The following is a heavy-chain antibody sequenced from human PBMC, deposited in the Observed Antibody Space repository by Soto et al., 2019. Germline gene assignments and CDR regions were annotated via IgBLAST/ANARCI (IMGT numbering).Heavy chain of an antibody. CDR3: ATRSGGGGAFDI. J-gene: IGHJ3*02. Sequence: GGSLRLSCAAPGFTFSTYEMNWVRLAPGKGLEWVSYISSSGSTIYYADSVKGRFTISRDNAKNSLYLQMNSVRAEDTAVYYCATRSGGGGAFDIWGQGTMVTVSS. CDR2: ISSSGSTI. D-gene: IGHD3-10*01. V-gene: IGHV3-48*03. CDR1: GFTFSTYE.